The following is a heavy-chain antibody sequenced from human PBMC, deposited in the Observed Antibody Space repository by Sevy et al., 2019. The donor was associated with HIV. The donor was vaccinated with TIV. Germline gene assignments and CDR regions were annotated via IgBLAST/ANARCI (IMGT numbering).Heavy chain of an antibody. J-gene: IGHJ4*02. D-gene: IGHD3-22*01. Sequence: GGSLRLSCAASGFTVSSYYMSWVRQAPGKGLKWVSLIYSDGSTHYADSVKGRFTISRDSSKNTLYLQMNGLRAEDTAVYYCAIRYPDSSGYYYVYWGQGTLVTVSS. CDR1: GFTVSSYY. CDR2: IYSDGST. CDR3: AIRYPDSSGYYYVY. V-gene: IGHV3-53*01.